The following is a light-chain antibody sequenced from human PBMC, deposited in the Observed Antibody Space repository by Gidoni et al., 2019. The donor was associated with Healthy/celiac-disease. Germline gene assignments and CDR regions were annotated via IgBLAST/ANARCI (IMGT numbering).Light chain of an antibody. CDR1: QNIITW. V-gene: IGKV1-12*01. CDR3: QQANSFPIT. CDR2: GAS. J-gene: IGKJ5*01. Sequence: DIQMTQSPSSVSASVGDSVTITCRASQNIITWLAWYQQKPGNAPKFLIYGASTLHGGVPSRFSGSGSGTEFTLTISSLQPEDFATYYCQQANSFPITFGQGTRLEL.